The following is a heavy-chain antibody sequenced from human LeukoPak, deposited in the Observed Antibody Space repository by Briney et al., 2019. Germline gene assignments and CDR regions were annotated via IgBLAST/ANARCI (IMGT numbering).Heavy chain of an antibody. V-gene: IGHV3-74*01. Sequence: PGGSLRLSCAASGFTFSSNLMHWVRQGPGKGLVWVSHINSDGSTIRYADSVKGRFTISRDNAKNTLYLQMNSLRAEDTAVYFCARDFSGAIDYGGEGTQVTVSS. CDR1: GFTFSSNL. CDR3: ARDFSGAIDY. D-gene: IGHD3-10*01. CDR2: INSDGSTI. J-gene: IGHJ4*02.